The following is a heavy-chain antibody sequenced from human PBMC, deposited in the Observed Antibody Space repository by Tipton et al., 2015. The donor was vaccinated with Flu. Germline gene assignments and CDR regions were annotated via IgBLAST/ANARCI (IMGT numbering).Heavy chain of an antibody. J-gene: IGHJ4*02. CDR2: ISGSGEPI. V-gene: IGHV3-48*03. CDR3: APEIPTR. D-gene: IGHD2-21*01. Sequence: GSLRLSCAASTLSFRTYEMNWVRQAPGQGLEWVAYISGSGEPIYYADSVKGRFTNSRDNPKNSLFLEMKSLRVGDTGFYYCAPEIPTRWGQGTLVTVSS. CDR1: TLSFRTYE.